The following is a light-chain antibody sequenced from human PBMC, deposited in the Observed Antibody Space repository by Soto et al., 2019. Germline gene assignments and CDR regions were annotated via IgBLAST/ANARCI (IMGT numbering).Light chain of an antibody. CDR3: QKYNSAPRT. V-gene: IGKV1-27*01. J-gene: IGKJ3*01. CDR2: AAS. CDR1: QGISNY. Sequence: DIQMTQSPSSLSASVGDRVTITCRASQGISNYLAWYQQKPGKVPKLLIYAASTLQSWVPSRFSGSGSATDFTLTIGSLQPEDVATYYCQKYNSAPRTFGPGTKVDIK.